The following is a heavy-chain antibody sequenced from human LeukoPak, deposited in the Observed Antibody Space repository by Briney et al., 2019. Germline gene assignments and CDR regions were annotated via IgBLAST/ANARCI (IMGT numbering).Heavy chain of an antibody. J-gene: IGHJ4*02. CDR1: GFTFSSYA. D-gene: IGHD2-15*01. V-gene: IGHV3-30-3*01. CDR2: ISYDGSNK. Sequence: PGGSLRLSCAASGFTFSSYAMHWVCQAPGKGLEWVAVISYDGSNKYYADSVKGRFTISRDNSKNTLYLQMNSLRAEDTAVYYCARVVVVAATLDYWGQGTLVTVSS. CDR3: ARVVVVAATLDY.